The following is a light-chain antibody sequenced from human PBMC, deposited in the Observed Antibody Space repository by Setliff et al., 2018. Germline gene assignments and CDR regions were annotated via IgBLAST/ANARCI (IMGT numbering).Light chain of an antibody. V-gene: IGLV2-14*01. CDR3: LSFTTSDTVV. CDR2: DVS. Sequence: QSVLAQPASVSGSPGQSITISCTGASSDIGDSNYVSWYQQHPGKAPKLIIYDVSDRPSGVSHRFSGSKSGNTASLTISGLLAEDEADYYCLSFTTSDTVVFGTGTKVTVL. CDR1: SSDIGDSNY. J-gene: IGLJ1*01.